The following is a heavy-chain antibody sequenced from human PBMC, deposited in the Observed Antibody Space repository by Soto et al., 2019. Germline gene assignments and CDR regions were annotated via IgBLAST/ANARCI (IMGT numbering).Heavy chain of an antibody. J-gene: IGHJ4*02. V-gene: IGHV3-21*01. CDR2: ISSSAVYI. Sequence: EVQLVESGGGPVRPGGSLKLSCAASGFNFITYSLSWVRQAPGQGLEWVASISSSAVYIDYADSVKGRFTISRDNANNSLYLQMNSLRAEDTATYYCVRDGLDYYDTERLYFDNWGQGTLVTVSS. CDR1: GFNFITYS. D-gene: IGHD3-22*01. CDR3: VRDGLDYYDTERLYFDN.